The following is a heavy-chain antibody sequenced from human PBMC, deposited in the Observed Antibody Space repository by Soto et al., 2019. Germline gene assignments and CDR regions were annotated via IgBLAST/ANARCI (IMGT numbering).Heavy chain of an antibody. D-gene: IGHD2-2*01. J-gene: IGHJ6*02. CDR1: GDSIGSGGFP. Sequence: QVQLQESGSGLVETFQTLSLTCTVSGDSIGSGGFPWTWIRQSTGKGLEWIGYVYRTGATSYNPSLEGRASISVDTSRNQFSRKLKSVTPADTAVYFCARDSYAMSSFALDVWGRGTAVTVSS. V-gene: IGHV4-30-2*06. CDR2: VYRTGAT. CDR3: ARDSYAMSSFALDV.